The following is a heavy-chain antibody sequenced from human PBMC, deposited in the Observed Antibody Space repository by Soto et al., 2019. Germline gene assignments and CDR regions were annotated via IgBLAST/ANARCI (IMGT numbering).Heavy chain of an antibody. CDR3: AREVVRYFDWLSEGSDY. V-gene: IGHV1-69*13. J-gene: IGHJ4*02. CDR2: IIPIFGTA. Sequence: GASVKVSCKASGGTFSSYAISWVRQAPGQGLEWMGGIIPIFGTANYAQKFQGRVTITADESTSTAYMELSSLRSEDTAVYYCAREVVRYFDWLSEGSDYWGQGILVTVSS. CDR1: GGTFSSYA. D-gene: IGHD3-9*01.